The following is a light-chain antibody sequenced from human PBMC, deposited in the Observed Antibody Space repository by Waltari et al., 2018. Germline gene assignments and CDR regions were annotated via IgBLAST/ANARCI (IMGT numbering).Light chain of an antibody. CDR1: SGHSSNV. Sequence: QVVLTQSPSASASVGASVTLTCTLSSGHSSNVIAWHQQQPEKRPRYLMKVNRDGSHSKGDEIPDRFSGSSAGAERYLTISSLQSEDEADYYCQTGGHGTWVFGGGTKLTVL. CDR3: QTGGHGTWV. J-gene: IGLJ3*02. CDR2: VNRDGSH. V-gene: IGLV4-69*01.